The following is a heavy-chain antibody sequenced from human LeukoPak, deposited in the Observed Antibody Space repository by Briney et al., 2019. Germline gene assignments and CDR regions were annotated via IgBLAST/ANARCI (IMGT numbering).Heavy chain of an antibody. CDR3: AKEVPYSSSWLTPFDY. J-gene: IGHJ4*02. V-gene: IGHV3-23*01. CDR2: ISWNSGST. CDR1: GFTFYDYA. D-gene: IGHD6-13*01. Sequence: PGGSLRLSCAASGFTFYDYAMHWVRQAPGKGLEWVSGISWNSGSTYYADSVKGRFTISRDNSKNTLYLQMNSLRAEDTAVYYCAKEVPYSSSWLTPFDYWGQGTLVTVSS.